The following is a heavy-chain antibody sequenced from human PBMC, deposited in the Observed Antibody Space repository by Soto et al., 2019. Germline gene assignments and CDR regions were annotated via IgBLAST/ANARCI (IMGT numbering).Heavy chain of an antibody. CDR3: ARGSYYGGWV. J-gene: IGHJ4*02. CDR1: GDSVSSTSAA. CDR2: TYYRSKWYS. D-gene: IGHD3-3*01. V-gene: IGHV6-1*01. Sequence: SQTLSLTCAISGDSVSSTSAAWSWIRQSPSRGLEWLGRTYYRSKWYSDYAVSVKSRITINPDTSKNQFSLQLNSVTPEDTAVYCCARGSYYGGWVWGQGTLVTVSS.